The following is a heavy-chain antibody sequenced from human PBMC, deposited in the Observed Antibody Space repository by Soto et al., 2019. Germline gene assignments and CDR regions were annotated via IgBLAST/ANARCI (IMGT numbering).Heavy chain of an antibody. CDR3: AKVPVAAPFYYYYYGMDV. Sequence: GGSLRLSCAASGFTFGSYGMHWVRQAPGKGLEWVAVISYDGSNKYYADSVKGRFTISRDNSKNTLYLQMNSLRAEDTAVYYCAKVPVAAPFYYYYYGMDVWGQGTTGTVSS. CDR1: GFTFGSYG. D-gene: IGHD6-19*01. J-gene: IGHJ6*02. V-gene: IGHV3-30*18. CDR2: ISYDGSNK.